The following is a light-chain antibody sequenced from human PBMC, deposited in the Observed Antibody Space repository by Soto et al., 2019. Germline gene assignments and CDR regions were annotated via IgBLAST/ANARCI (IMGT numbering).Light chain of an antibody. V-gene: IGKV3-20*01. J-gene: IGKJ1*01. CDR3: QQYGSSSWT. CDR2: GAS. CDR1: QSISSSY. Sequence: EIVLTQSPGTLSLSPGKRASLSSRASQSISSSYLACYQQRPGQAPRLLIYGASSRATGIPDRFSGSGSGTEFTLTISRLEPEDFAVYYCQQYGSSSWTFGQGTKVDI.